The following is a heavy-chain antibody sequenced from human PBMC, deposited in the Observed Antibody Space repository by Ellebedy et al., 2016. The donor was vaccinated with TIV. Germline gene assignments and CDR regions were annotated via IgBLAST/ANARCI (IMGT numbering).Heavy chain of an antibody. V-gene: IGHV3-30*18. Sequence: GESLKISXAASGFTFSSYGMHWVRQAPGKGLEWVAVISYDGSNKYYADSVKGRFTISRDNSKNTLYLQMNSLRAEDTAVYYCAKEGAVGRVAYGMDVWGQGTTVTVSS. J-gene: IGHJ6*02. CDR1: GFTFSSYG. D-gene: IGHD2-15*01. CDR3: AKEGAVGRVAYGMDV. CDR2: ISYDGSNK.